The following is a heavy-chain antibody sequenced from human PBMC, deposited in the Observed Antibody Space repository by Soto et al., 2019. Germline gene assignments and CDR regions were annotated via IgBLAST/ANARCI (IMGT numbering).Heavy chain of an antibody. V-gene: IGHV3-48*02. Sequence: PVGSLRLSCAASGFTFSSYSMNWVRQAPGKGLEWVSYISSSSSTIYYADSVKGRFTISRDNAKNSLYLQMNSLRDEDTAVYYCARMVGIAAAGTGSAFDIWGQGTMVTVSS. J-gene: IGHJ3*02. CDR3: ARMVGIAAAGTGSAFDI. CDR2: ISSSSSTI. D-gene: IGHD6-13*01. CDR1: GFTFSSYS.